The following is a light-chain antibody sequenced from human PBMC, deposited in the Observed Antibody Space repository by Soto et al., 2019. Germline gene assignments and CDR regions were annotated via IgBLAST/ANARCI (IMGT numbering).Light chain of an antibody. Sequence: IQMTQSPSTLSASVGDRVTITCRASQSVSSWLAWYQQKSGKAPKLLIYDASSLQSGVPSRFSGSGSGTEFTLTISSLQPDDFATYYCQQYNSYRTFGQGTKV. CDR2: DAS. J-gene: IGKJ1*01. CDR3: QQYNSYRT. V-gene: IGKV1-5*01. CDR1: QSVSSW.